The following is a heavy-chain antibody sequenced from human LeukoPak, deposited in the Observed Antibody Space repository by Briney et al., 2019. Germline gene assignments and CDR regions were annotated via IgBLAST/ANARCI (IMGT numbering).Heavy chain of an antibody. CDR2: ISAYNGNT. J-gene: IGHJ3*02. CDR1: GYTFTSYG. CDR3: ARDRDPEYYYDSSGYYRDAFDI. V-gene: IGHV1-18*01. Sequence: GASVKVSCKASGYTFTSYGISWVRQAPGQGLEWMRWISAYNGNTNYAQKLQGRVTMTTDTSTSTAYMELRSLRSDDTAVYYCARDRDPEYYYDSSGYYRDAFDIWGQGTMVTVSS. D-gene: IGHD3-22*01.